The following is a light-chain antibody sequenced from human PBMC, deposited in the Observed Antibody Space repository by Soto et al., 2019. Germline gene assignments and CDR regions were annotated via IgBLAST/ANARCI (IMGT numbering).Light chain of an antibody. V-gene: IGLV2-14*01. J-gene: IGLJ2*01. CDR3: SSYTSSSTRGV. CDR1: RSDVGGYNY. Sequence: QSVLTQPASVSGSPGQSITISCTGTRSDVGGYNYVSWYQQHPGKAPKLMIYEVSNRPSGVSNRFSGSKSGNTASLTISGLQAEDEADYYCSSYTSSSTRGVFGGGTKLTVL. CDR2: EVS.